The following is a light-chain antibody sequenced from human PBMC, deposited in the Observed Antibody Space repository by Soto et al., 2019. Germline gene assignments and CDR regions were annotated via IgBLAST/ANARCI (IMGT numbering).Light chain of an antibody. CDR1: TGAVTSGHY. CDR2: DTS. CDR3: LLSYSLPRV. J-gene: IGLJ1*01. V-gene: IGLV7-46*01. Sequence: QAVVTQEPSLTVSPGGTVTLTCGSSTGAVTSGHYPYWFQQKPGQAPRTLIYDTSNKQSWTPARFSGSLLGGKAALTLSGAQPEDEAAYYCLLSYSLPRVFRIGTQVT.